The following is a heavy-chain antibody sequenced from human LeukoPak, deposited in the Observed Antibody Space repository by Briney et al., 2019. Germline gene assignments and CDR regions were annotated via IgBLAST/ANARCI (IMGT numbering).Heavy chain of an antibody. CDR2: XXPEDGET. D-gene: IGHD3-3*01. CDR3: ATSRRRYYDFWSGYLD. CDR1: GYTLTELS. J-gene: IGHJ4*02. Sequence: GASVKVSCKVSGYTLTELSMHWVRQAPGKGLEXXXXXXPEDGETIYAQKFXGXVTMTEXTSTDTAYMELSSLRSEDTAVYYCATSRRRYYDFWSGYLDWGQGTLVTVSS. V-gene: IGHV1-24*01.